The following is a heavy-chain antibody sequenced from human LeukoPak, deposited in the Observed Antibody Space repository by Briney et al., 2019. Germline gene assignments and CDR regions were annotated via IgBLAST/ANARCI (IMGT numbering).Heavy chain of an antibody. J-gene: IGHJ6*02. D-gene: IGHD6-13*01. CDR1: GGSISSGGYS. V-gene: IGHV4-30-2*01. CDR2: IYHSGST. CDR3: ARGMGSSSWSSTNYYYYGMDV. Sequence: PSETLSLTCAVSGGSISSGGYSWSWIRQPPGKGLEWIGYIYHSGSTYYNPSLKSRVTISVDRSKNQFSLKLSSVTAADTAVYYCARGMGSSSWSSTNYYYYGMDVWGQGTTVTVSS.